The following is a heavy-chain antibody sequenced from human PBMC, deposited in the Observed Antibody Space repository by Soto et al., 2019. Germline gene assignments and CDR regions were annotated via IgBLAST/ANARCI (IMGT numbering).Heavy chain of an antibody. CDR2: ISSSGTGI. D-gene: IGHD2-15*01. V-gene: IGHV3-11*01. J-gene: IGHJ3*02. Sequence: QVQLVESGGGLVKPGGSLRLSCAASGFTFSDYYMIWIRQAPGKGLEWIAYISSSGTGIYYPDSVKGRFTISRDNAKNSLYLQMSSLRGEDTAVYYCARAYSDAFDSWGQGTMLTVSS. CDR3: ARAYSDAFDS. CDR1: GFTFSDYY.